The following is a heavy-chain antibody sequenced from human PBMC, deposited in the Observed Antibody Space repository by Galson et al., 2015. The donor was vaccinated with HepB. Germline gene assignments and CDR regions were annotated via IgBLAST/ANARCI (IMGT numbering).Heavy chain of an antibody. Sequence: SVKVSCKASGYTFTSYDINWARQATGQGLEWMGWMNPNSGNTGYAQKFQGRVTMTRNTSISTAYMELSSLRSEDTAVYYCARASSFSYDAFDIWGQGTMVTVSS. D-gene: IGHD6-6*01. J-gene: IGHJ3*02. V-gene: IGHV1-8*01. CDR3: ARASSFSYDAFDI. CDR2: MNPNSGNT. CDR1: GYTFTSYD.